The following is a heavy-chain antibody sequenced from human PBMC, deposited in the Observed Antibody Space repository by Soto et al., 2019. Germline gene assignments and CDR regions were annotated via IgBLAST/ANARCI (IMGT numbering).Heavy chain of an antibody. J-gene: IGHJ6*02. CDR1: GFSFSTYG. Sequence: QVQLVDSGGGVVQPGRSLRLSCTASGFSFSTYGMQWVRQAPGKGLEWVALVWYDGRKKHYVDSVAGRFTISRDNSKNTLYLEMNSPRAEDTAVYFCVRAAGYISDNYVYYYGMDVWGQGTTVTVSS. D-gene: IGHD5-12*01. V-gene: IGHV3-33*01. CDR2: VWYDGRKK. CDR3: VRAAGYISDNYVYYYGMDV.